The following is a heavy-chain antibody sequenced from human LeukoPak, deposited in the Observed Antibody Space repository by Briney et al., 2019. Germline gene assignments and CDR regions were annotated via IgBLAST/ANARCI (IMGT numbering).Heavy chain of an antibody. D-gene: IGHD3-3*01. V-gene: IGHV3-53*01. Sequence: GGSLRLSCAASGFTVSSNYMSWVRQAPGKGLEWVSVIYSGGSIYNAGSVKGRFTISRDNYKNALYLQMNSLRAEDTAVYYCARATYDFWSGPNFDYWGQGTLVTVSS. CDR1: GFTVSSNY. CDR2: IYSGGSI. CDR3: ARATYDFWSGPNFDY. J-gene: IGHJ4*02.